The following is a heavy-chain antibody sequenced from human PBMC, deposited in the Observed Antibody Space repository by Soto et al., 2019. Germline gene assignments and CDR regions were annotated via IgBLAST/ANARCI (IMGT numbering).Heavy chain of an antibody. V-gene: IGHV4-31*03. CDR2: IYYSGST. CDR3: AREVAATTHFDY. J-gene: IGHJ4*02. CDR1: GGSISSGDYY. Sequence: SETLSLTCTVSGGSISSGDYYWSWIRQHPGKGLEYIGYIYYSGSTYYNPSLKSRVSISVDTSKNQFSLKLSSVTAADTAVYYCAREVAATTHFDYWGQGTLVTVSS. D-gene: IGHD5-12*01.